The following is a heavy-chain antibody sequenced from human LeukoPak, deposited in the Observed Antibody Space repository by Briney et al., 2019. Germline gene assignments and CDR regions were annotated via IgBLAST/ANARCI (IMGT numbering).Heavy chain of an antibody. CDR3: ARQIASAGTAGFYF. D-gene: IGHD6-13*01. Sequence: SETLSLTCTVSGGSISSYYWSWLRQPAGKGLEWIGRIYSTGSTNYNPSLKSRVTMSVDTSKNQFSLRLRSVTAADMAVYYCARQIASAGTAGFYFWGQGALVTVSS. CDR2: IYSTGST. J-gene: IGHJ4*02. CDR1: GGSISSYY. V-gene: IGHV4-4*07.